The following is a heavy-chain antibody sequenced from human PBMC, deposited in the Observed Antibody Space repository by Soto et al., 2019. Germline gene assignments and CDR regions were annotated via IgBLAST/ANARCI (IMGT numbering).Heavy chain of an antibody. CDR3: AKVHCSSTSCYPNYYYYYGMDV. D-gene: IGHD2-2*01. Sequence: QVQVVESGGGVVQPGRSLRLSCAASGFTFSSYGMHWVPQAPGKGLEWVAVISYDGSNKYYADSVKGRFTVSRDNSKNTLYLQMNSLRAEDTAVYYCAKVHCSSTSCYPNYYYYYGMDVWGQGTTVTVSS. CDR1: GFTFSSYG. CDR2: ISYDGSNK. J-gene: IGHJ6*02. V-gene: IGHV3-30*18.